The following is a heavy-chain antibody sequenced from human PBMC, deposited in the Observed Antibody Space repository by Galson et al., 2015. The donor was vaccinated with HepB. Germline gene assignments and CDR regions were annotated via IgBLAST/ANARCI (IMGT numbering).Heavy chain of an antibody. CDR1: GSSFNTYA. D-gene: IGHD6-13*01. CDR2: ISASGRGT. CDR3: AKASGPAAGYLDD. J-gene: IGHJ4*02. V-gene: IGHV3-23*01. Sequence: SLRLSCAASGSSFNTYAMSWVRQAPGKGLEWVSGISASGRGTYYAESLKGRVTISRNKYRNTLYLQMNSLTVEDTVVYYCAKASGPAAGYLDDWGQGTLVTVSS.